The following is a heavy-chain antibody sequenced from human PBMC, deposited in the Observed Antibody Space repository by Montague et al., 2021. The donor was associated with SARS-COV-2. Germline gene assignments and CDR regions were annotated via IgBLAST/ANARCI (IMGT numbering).Heavy chain of an antibody. CDR3: ARAHRGSWAHLDN. CDR1: GGSISSGSYY. Sequence: TLSLTCTVSGGSISSGSYYWSWIRQPAGKGLEWIGRIYTSGTTDYXFSLKSRVTISVDTSKNQFSLKLTSVTAADTAVYYCARAHRGSWAHLDNWGQGSLVTVSS. J-gene: IGHJ4*02. D-gene: IGHD3-16*01. V-gene: IGHV4-61*02. CDR2: IYTSGTT.